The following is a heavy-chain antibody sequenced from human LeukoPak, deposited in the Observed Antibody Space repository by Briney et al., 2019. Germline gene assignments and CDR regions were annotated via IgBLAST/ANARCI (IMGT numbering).Heavy chain of an antibody. V-gene: IGHV3-23*01. J-gene: IGHJ6*03. D-gene: IGHD3-22*01. CDR1: GFTFSSFA. CDR2: ISGSGGAT. CDR3: AKVSRGIVATMDV. Sequence: GGSLRLSYAASGFTFSSFAMSWVRQAQGKGLEWVSAISGSGGATYYADSVKGRFTISRDNSKNTLYLQMNSLRAEDTAVYYCAKVSRGIVATMDVWGKGTTVTVSS.